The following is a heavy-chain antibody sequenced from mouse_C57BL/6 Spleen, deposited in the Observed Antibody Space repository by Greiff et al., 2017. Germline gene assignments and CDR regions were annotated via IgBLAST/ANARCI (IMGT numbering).Heavy chain of an antibody. CDR2: ISSGGDYI. D-gene: IGHD1-1*01. CDR1: GFTFSSYA. J-gene: IGHJ2*01. Sequence: EVMLVESGEGLVKPGGSLKLSCAASGFTFSSYAMSWVRQTPEKRLEWVAYISSGGDYIYYADTVKGRFTISRDNARNTLYLQMSSLKSEDTAMYYCTRDLYYGGFAYWGQGTTLTVSS. V-gene: IGHV5-9-1*02. CDR3: TRDLYYGGFAY.